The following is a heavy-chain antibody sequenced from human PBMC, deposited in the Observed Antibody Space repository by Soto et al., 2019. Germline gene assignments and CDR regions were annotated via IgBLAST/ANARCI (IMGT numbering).Heavy chain of an antibody. J-gene: IGHJ4*02. CDR2: VYSSGTT. Sequence: SETLSLTCAVSVSGVSISNYYWSWIRQPPGKGPEWIGYVYSSGTTNYHPSLENRVTISLDPSRNQFSLRLNSVTAADTAVYYCATRPPGATWFGVCDYWSQGTLVTVS. CDR3: ATRPPGATWFGVCDY. CDR1: GVSISNYY. D-gene: IGHD3-10*01. V-gene: IGHV4-59*01.